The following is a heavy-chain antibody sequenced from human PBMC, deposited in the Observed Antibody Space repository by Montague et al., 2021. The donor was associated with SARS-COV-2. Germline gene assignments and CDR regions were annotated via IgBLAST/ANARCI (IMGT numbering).Heavy chain of an antibody. D-gene: IGHD3-9*01. CDR1: VVALRRRS. CDR2: LNDKGNT. CDR3: ARGILLRYFDWTYYYYGMDV. Sequence: SETLSLTCTGGVVALRRRSGEHTPEPQSPPVVVCGELNDKGNTNYNPSLKSRVTISVDTSKNQFSLKLSSVTAADTAVYYCARGILLRYFDWTYYYYGMDVWGQGTTVTVSS. V-gene: IGHV4-34*01. J-gene: IGHJ6*01.